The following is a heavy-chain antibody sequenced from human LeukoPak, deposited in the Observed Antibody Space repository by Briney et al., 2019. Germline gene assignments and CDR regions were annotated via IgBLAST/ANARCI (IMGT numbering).Heavy chain of an antibody. V-gene: IGHV3-9*01. CDR1: GFTFDDYA. Sequence: PVGSLRLSCAASGFTFDDYAMHWVRQAPGKGLEWVSSISWNSGSIGYADSVKGRFTISRDNAKNSLFLQMNSLRAEDTALYYCAKDTRYTSSSAFDYWGQGILVTVSS. CDR3: AKDTRYTSSSAFDY. D-gene: IGHD6-6*01. J-gene: IGHJ4*02. CDR2: ISWNSGSI.